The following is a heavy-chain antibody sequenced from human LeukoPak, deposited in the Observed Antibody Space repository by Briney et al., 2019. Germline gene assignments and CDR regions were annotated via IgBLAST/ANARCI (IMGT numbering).Heavy chain of an antibody. Sequence: PGGSLRLSCAASGFTFSSYAMSWVRQAPGKGLEWVSAISGSGGSTYYADSVKGRFTISRDNSKNTLYLQMNSLRAEDTAVYYCAKLGRRYFDWFHFDSWGQGTLVTVSS. V-gene: IGHV3-23*01. CDR3: AKLGRRYFDWFHFDS. J-gene: IGHJ4*02. D-gene: IGHD3-9*01. CDR1: GFTFSSYA. CDR2: ISGSGGST.